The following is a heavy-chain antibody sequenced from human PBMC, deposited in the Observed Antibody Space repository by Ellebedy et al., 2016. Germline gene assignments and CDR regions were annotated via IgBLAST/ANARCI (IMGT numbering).Heavy chain of an antibody. D-gene: IGHD3-10*01. CDR1: GGSISSYY. Sequence: GSLRLXCTVSGGSISSYYWSWIRQPPGKGLEWIGYIYYSGSTNYNPSLKSRVTISVDTSKNQFSLKLSSVTAADTAVYYCARGGMVRGVIRGGMDVWGQGTTVTVSS. J-gene: IGHJ6*02. V-gene: IGHV4-59*01. CDR2: IYYSGST. CDR3: ARGGMVRGVIRGGMDV.